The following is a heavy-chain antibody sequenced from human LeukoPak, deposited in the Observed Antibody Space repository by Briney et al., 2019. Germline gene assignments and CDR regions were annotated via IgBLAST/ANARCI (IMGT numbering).Heavy chain of an antibody. J-gene: IGHJ4*02. V-gene: IGHV3-9*01. CDR3: EKAYGIKLWSLIDY. D-gene: IGHD5-18*01. CDR2: ISWNSGSI. Sequence: RPGRSLRLSCAASGFTFDDYAMPWVRQAPGKGLEWVSGISWNSGSIGYADSVKGRFTISRDNAKNSLYLQMNSLRAEDTALYYCEKAYGIKLWSLIDYWGQGTWVTAPS. CDR1: GFTFDDYA.